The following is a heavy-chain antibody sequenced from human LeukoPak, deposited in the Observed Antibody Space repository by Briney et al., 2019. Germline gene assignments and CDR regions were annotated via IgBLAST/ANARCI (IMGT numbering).Heavy chain of an antibody. CDR1: GFTFDDYA. CDR3: AKDLGGATYAFDI. CDR2: ISWNSGSI. D-gene: IGHD1-26*01. Sequence: GRSLRLSCAASGFTFDDYAMHWVRQAPGKGLEWVSGISWNSGSIGYADSVKGRFTISRDNAKNSLYLQMNSLRAEDMALYYCAKDLGGATYAFDIWGQGTMVTVSS. V-gene: IGHV3-9*03. J-gene: IGHJ3*02.